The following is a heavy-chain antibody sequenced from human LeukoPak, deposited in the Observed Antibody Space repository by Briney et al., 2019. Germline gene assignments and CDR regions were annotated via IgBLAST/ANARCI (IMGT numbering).Heavy chain of an antibody. CDR1: GGSISSCSYY. CDR2: IYYSGIT. D-gene: IGHD3-16*01. CDR3: ARRGDP. V-gene: IGHV4-39*01. J-gene: IGHJ5*02. Sequence: PSETLSLTCTVSGGSISSCSYYWGWIRQPPGKGLEWIGSIYYSGITHYKPCRKSRVTISADTSKNQLSLKLNSVTAADTAVYYCARRGDPWGQGTLVTVSS.